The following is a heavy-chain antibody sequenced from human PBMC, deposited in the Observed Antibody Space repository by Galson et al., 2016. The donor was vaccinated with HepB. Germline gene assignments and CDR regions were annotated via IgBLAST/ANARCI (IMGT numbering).Heavy chain of an antibody. Sequence: SLRLSCAASGFSFSNYGMSWVRQAPGKGLEWVSSITATGGSTYIADSVKGRSTISRDSSTLYLQMNSLRAEDTAVYYCTTDVGMTTVTNLREDYYGMDVWGQGTTVTVSS. V-gene: IGHV3-23*01. J-gene: IGHJ6*02. CDR1: GFSFSNYG. CDR2: ITATGGST. D-gene: IGHD4-17*01. CDR3: TTDVGMTTVTNLREDYYGMDV.